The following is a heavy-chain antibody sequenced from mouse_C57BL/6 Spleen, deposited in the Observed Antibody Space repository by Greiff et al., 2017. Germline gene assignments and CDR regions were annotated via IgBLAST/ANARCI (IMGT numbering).Heavy chain of an antibody. CDR2: INPGSGGT. V-gene: IGHV1-54*01. Sequence: VQLQQSGAELVRPGTSVKVSCKASGYAFTNYLIEWVKQRPGQGLEWIGVINPGSGGTNYNQKFKGKATLTADKSSSTAYMQLSSLTSEGTAVYFCAREGGERDYWGQGTTLTVSS. CDR3: AREGGERDY. CDR1: GYAFTNYL. D-gene: IGHD2-13*01. J-gene: IGHJ2*01.